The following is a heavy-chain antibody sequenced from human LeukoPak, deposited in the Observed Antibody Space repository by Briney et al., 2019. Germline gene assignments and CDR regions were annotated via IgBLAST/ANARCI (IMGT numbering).Heavy chain of an antibody. J-gene: IGHJ4*02. V-gene: IGHV3-23*01. Sequence: GGSLRLSCAASGFTFSSYAMSWVRQAPGKGLEWVSGTSASGGSTYYADSVKGRFTISRDNSKNTLYLQMNSLRAEDTAVYYCARPTYSGSYYWFDYWGQGTLVTVSS. CDR1: GFTFSSYA. CDR3: ARPTYSGSYYWFDY. D-gene: IGHD1-26*01. CDR2: TSASGGST.